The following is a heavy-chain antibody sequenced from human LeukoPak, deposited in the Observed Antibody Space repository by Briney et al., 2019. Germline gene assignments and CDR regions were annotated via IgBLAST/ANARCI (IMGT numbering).Heavy chain of an antibody. CDR1: GGSISSDF. D-gene: IGHD3-22*01. CDR2: VHYSDNS. Sequence: SETLSLTCSVSGGSISSDFWSWIRQPPGKGLEWIAYVHYSDNSNFNPSLKSRVTISLDTSKNQFSLRLSSVTAADTAVYYCARNPHYYDSSDGDAFDIWGQGTMVTVSS. CDR3: ARNPHYYDSSDGDAFDI. V-gene: IGHV4-59*12. J-gene: IGHJ3*02.